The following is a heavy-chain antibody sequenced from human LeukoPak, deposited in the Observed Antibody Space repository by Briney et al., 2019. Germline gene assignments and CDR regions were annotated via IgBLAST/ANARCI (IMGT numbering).Heavy chain of an antibody. V-gene: IGHV3-21*01. D-gene: IGHD3-3*01. CDR1: GFTFSSYS. CDR2: ISSSSSYI. CDR3: ARDLAVNADYDFWSGYYP. Sequence: GGSLRLSCAASGFTFSSYSMNWVRQAPGKGLEWVSSISSSSSYIYYADSVKGRFTISRDNAKNSLYLQMNSVRAEDTAVYYCARDLAVNADYDFWSGYYPGGQGTLVSVSS. J-gene: IGHJ4*02.